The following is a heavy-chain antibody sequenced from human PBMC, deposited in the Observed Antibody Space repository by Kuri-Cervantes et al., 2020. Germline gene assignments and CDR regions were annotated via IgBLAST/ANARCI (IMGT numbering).Heavy chain of an antibody. Sequence: GESLKISCAASGFTFSSYEMNWVRQAPGKGLEWVSYISSSGSTIYYADSVKGRFTISRDNAKNSLYLQMSSLRVEDTAAYYCARGPRGYSGYDYSYYYLDVWGKGTTVTVSS. J-gene: IGHJ6*03. CDR2: ISSSGSTI. V-gene: IGHV3-48*03. CDR1: GFTFSSYE. D-gene: IGHD5-12*01. CDR3: ARGPRGYSGYDYSYYYLDV.